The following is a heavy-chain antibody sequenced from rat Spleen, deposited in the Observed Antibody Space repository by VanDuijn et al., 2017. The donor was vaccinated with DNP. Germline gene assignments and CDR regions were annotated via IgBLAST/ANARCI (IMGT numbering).Heavy chain of an antibody. CDR1: GFPFSDYD. Sequence: EVQLVESGGGLVQPGGSLKLSCAASGFPFSDYDMAWVRQAPMKGLEWVAALSSTGVVTYYRNSVRGRFTVSRDNAKSTLYLQMNSLRSEDTATYYCKVGAQYWGQGVMVTVSS. D-gene: IGHD5-1*01. CDR3: KVGAQY. J-gene: IGHJ2*01. CDR2: LSSTGVVT. V-gene: IGHV5-25*01.